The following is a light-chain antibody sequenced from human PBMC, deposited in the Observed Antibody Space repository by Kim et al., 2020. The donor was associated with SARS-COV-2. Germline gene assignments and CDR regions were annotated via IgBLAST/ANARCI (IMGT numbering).Light chain of an antibody. J-gene: IGLJ2*01. V-gene: IGLV3-19*01. CDR2: GKN. CDR3: NSRGSNDNVL. Sequence: VALGQTVRITCQGDSLRSYYATWYQQKPGQAPIVVIYGKNNRPSGIPDRFSGSSPGDTASLTITGTQAGDEADYYCNSRGSNDNVLFGGGTKLTVL. CDR1: SLRSYY.